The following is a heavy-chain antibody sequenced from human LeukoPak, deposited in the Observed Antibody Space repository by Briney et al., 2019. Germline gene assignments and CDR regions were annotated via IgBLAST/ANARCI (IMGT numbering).Heavy chain of an antibody. CDR3: ARKNSSGYYYAGNAFDI. D-gene: IGHD3-22*01. CDR1: GASISRGGYY. J-gene: IGHJ3*02. V-gene: IGHV4-31*03. CDR2: IYYSGST. Sequence: TTSETLSLTCTVSGASISRGGYYWSWIRQHPGKGLEWIGDIYYSGSTYYNPSLKSRVTISVDTSKKQFSLKLSSVTAADTAVYYCARKNSSGYYYAGNAFDIWGPGTMLTVSS.